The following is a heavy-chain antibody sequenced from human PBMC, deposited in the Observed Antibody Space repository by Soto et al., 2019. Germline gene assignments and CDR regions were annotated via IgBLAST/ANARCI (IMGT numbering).Heavy chain of an antibody. CDR3: ARGRREMATGSTY. J-gene: IGHJ4*02. Sequence: SLRLSCAASGFTFSSYAMHWVRQAPGKGLEWVAVISYDGSNKYYADSVKGRFTISRDNSKNTLYLQMNSLRAEDTAVYCCARGRREMATGSTYWGQGTLVTVSS. CDR1: GFTFSSYA. CDR2: ISYDGSNK. D-gene: IGHD5-12*01. V-gene: IGHV3-30-3*01.